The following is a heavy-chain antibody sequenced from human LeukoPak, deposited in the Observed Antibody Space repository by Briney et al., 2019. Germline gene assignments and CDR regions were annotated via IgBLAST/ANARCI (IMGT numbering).Heavy chain of an antibody. CDR1: GYTFTSYG. D-gene: IGHD5-12*01. V-gene: IGHV1-18*01. CDR3: ARDLYRYSGYDGDYYYYYMDV. CDR2: ISAYNGNT. J-gene: IGHJ6*03. Sequence: ASVKVSCKASGYTFTSYGISWVRQAPGQGLEWMGWISAYNGNTNYAQKLQGRVTMTTDTSTSTACMELRSLRSDDTAVYYCARDLYRYSGYDGDYYYYYMDVWGKGTTVTVSS.